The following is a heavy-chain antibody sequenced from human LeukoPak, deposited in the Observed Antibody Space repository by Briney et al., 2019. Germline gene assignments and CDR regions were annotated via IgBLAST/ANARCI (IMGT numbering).Heavy chain of an antibody. CDR2: IRYDGSNK. CDR3: AREETYYDYVWGSYRHKYFDY. J-gene: IGHJ4*02. CDR1: GFTFSSYG. V-gene: IGHV3-30*02. D-gene: IGHD3-16*02. Sequence: PGGSLRLSCAASGFTFSSYGMHWVRQAPGKGLEWVAFIRYDGSNKYYADSVKGRFTISRDNAKNSLYLQMNSLRAEDTAVYYCAREETYYDYVWGSYRHKYFDYWGQGTLVTVSS.